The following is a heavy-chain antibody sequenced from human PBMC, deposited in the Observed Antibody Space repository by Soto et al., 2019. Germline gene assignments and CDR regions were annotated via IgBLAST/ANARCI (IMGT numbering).Heavy chain of an antibody. CDR3: ARQSYCSSTSCYSPARWFDP. D-gene: IGHD2-2*01. Sequence: QVQLQESGPGLVKPSQTLSLTCTVSGGSISSGDYYWSWIRQPPGKGLEWIGYIYYSGSTYYNPSLQSRVTISVDTSKNQFSLKLSSVTAADTAVYYCARQSYCSSTSCYSPARWFDPWGQGTLVTVSS. J-gene: IGHJ5*02. CDR2: IYYSGST. V-gene: IGHV4-30-4*01. CDR1: GGSISSGDYY.